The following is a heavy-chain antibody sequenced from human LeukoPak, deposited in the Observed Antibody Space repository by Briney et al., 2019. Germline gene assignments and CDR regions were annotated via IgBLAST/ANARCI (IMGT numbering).Heavy chain of an antibody. V-gene: IGHV1-69*05. J-gene: IGHJ4*02. CDR3: ARTSWSGYLDYFDY. D-gene: IGHD3-3*01. CDR1: GGTFSSYA. Sequence: SVKVSCKASGGTFSSYAISWVRQAPGQGLEWMGGIIPIFGTANYAQKFQGRVTIITDESTSTAYMELSSLRSEDTAVYYCARTSWSGYLDYFDYWGQGTLVTVSS. CDR2: IIPIFGTA.